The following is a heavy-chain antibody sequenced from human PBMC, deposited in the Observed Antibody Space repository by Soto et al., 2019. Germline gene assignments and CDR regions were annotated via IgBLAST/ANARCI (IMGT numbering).Heavy chain of an antibody. Sequence: GASVKVSCKASGYTFTGYYMHWVRQAPGQGLEWMGWNNPNSGGTNYAQEFRGRVTLTRDASISTAYMELSRLRSDDTALYYCARDYGDAFDIWGQGTMVTVSS. J-gene: IGHJ3*02. CDR3: ARDYGDAFDI. D-gene: IGHD4-17*01. V-gene: IGHV1-2*02. CDR2: NNPNSGGT. CDR1: GYTFTGYY.